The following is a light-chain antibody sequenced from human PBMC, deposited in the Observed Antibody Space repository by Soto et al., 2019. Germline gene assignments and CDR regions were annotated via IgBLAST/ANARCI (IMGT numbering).Light chain of an antibody. J-gene: IGLJ3*02. V-gene: IGLV4-69*01. CDR3: QTWGTGIRV. CDR1: SDHSNYI. CDR2: VNSDGSH. Sequence: QLVLTQSPSASASLGASVKLTCTLSSDHSNYIIAWHQQPPEKGPRYLMKVNSDGSHTKGNGIPDRVSGSSSGAERYLTISGLQSEDEAVYYCQTWGTGIRVFGGGTKLTVL.